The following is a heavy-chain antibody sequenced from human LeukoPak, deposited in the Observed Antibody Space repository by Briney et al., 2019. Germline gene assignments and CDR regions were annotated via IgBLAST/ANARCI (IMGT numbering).Heavy chain of an antibody. J-gene: IGHJ6*03. D-gene: IGHD3-16*01. CDR2: ISSSSSYI. Sequence: PGGSLRLSCAASGFAFSSYSMNWVRQAPGKGLEWVSSISSSSSYIYYADSVKGRFTISRDNAKNSLYLQMNSLRAEDTAVYYCSLIRLSYYYMDVWGKGTTVTVSS. CDR1: GFAFSSYS. CDR3: SLIRLSYYYMDV. V-gene: IGHV3-21*01.